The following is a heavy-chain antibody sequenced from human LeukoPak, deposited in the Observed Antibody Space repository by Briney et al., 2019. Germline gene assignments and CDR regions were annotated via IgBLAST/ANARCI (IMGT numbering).Heavy chain of an antibody. CDR2: IYYSGGT. CDR1: GGSSSSGDYY. V-gene: IGHV4-30-4*01. J-gene: IGHJ4*02. Sequence: SQTLSLTCTVSGGSSSSGDYYWSWIRQPPGKGLEWIGYIYYSGGTYYNPSLKSRVTISVDTSKNQFSLKLSSVTAADTAVYYCARVSLVTVTILYWGQGTLVTVSS. CDR3: ARVSLVTVTILY. D-gene: IGHD4-17*01.